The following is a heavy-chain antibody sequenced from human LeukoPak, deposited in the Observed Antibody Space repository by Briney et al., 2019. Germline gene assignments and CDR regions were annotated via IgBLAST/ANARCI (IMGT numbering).Heavy chain of an antibody. CDR3: ARDQGYGNDAFDI. CDR2: IYSGGST. CDR1: GFTVSSNY. J-gene: IGHJ3*02. V-gene: IGHV3-66*01. Sequence: GGSLRLSCAASGFTVSSNYMSWVRQAPGKGLEWVSVIYSGGSTYYADSVKGRFTISRDNPKNTLYLQMNSLRAEDTAVYYCARDQGYGNDAFDIWGQGTMVTVSS. D-gene: IGHD3-16*01.